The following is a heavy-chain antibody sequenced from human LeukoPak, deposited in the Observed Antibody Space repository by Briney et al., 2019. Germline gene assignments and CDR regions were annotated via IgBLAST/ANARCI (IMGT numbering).Heavy chain of an antibody. V-gene: IGHV3-73*01. CDR3: AKDWVGYDYVWGSYRPPLGY. CDR2: IRSKANSYAT. J-gene: IGHJ4*02. Sequence: HSGGSLRLSCAASGFTFSGSAMHWVRQASGKGLEWVGRIRSKANSYATAYAASVKGRFTISRDDSKNTLYLQMNSLRAEDTAVYYCAKDWVGYDYVWGSYRPPLGYWGQGTLVTVSS. CDR1: GFTFSGSA. D-gene: IGHD3-16*02.